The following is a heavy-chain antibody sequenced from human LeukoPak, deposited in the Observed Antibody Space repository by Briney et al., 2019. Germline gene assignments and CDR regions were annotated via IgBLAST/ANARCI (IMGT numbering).Heavy chain of an antibody. Sequence: SQTLSLTCAISGDSVSSHSAAWNWIRQSPSRGLEWLGRTYYRSKRYNDYAVSVKSRITINQDTSKNPFSLQLKSVISEDTAVDYVLKGNSPDGGYDFDYWGQGTLVTVSS. V-gene: IGHV6-1*01. D-gene: IGHD5-12*01. CDR1: GDSVSSHSAA. J-gene: IGHJ4*02. CDR2: TYYRSKRYN. CDR3: LKGNSPDGGYDFDY.